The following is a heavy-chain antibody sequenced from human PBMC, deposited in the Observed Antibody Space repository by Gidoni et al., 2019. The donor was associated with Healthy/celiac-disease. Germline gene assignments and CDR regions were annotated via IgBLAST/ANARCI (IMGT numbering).Heavy chain of an antibody. CDR1: GYSISSGYY. J-gene: IGHJ4*02. Sequence: QVQLQESGPGLVKPSETLSLTCTVSGYSISSGYYWGWSRQPPGKGLEWIGSIYHSGSTYYNPSLKSRVTISVDTSKNQFSLKLSSVTAADTAVYYCARVRQQLVPVDYWGQGTLVTVSS. V-gene: IGHV4-38-2*02. CDR3: ARVRQQLVPVDY. CDR2: IYHSGST. D-gene: IGHD6-13*01.